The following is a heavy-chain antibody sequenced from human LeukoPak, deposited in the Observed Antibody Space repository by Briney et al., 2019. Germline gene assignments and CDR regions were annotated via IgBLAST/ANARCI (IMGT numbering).Heavy chain of an antibody. CDR1: GGSLSSGTFY. Sequence: SETLSLTCTVSGGSLSSGTFYWSWIRQPPGKGLEWIGYFYYTGSTHYNPSLKSRVTISADTSSNQLSLNLTSVTAADTAIYYCSRESGAFCPFGYWGQGTLVIVPS. V-gene: IGHV4-61*01. CDR2: FYYTGST. J-gene: IGHJ4*02. CDR3: SRESGAFCPFGY. D-gene: IGHD3-10*01.